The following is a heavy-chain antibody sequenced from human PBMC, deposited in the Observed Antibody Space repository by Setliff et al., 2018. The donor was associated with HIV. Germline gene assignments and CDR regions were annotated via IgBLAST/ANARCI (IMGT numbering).Heavy chain of an antibody. CDR3: AETHRGYCSSTSCLEWFDP. D-gene: IGHD2-2*01. V-gene: IGHV1-18*01. Sequence: ASVKVSCKASGYNFSSNGVSWVRQAPGQGLEWMGWISSYNGNTKYAQKVQDRVTMTKDTSTSTAYMELRSLRSDDTAVYYCAETHRGYCSSTSCLEWFDPWGQGTLVTVSS. CDR1: GYNFSSNG. CDR2: ISSYNGNT. J-gene: IGHJ5*02.